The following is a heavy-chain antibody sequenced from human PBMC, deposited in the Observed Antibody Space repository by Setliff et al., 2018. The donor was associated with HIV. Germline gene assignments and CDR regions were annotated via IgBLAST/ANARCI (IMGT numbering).Heavy chain of an antibody. CDR2: IGTGGDT. D-gene: IGHD6-6*01. CDR1: GFAFSDYD. CDR3: TRELNGHTSSHYYFGLDV. Sequence: GGPLRLSCATSGFAFSDYDFHWVRQVTGEGLEWVSAIGTGGDTYYADSVKGRFTISRENAKNSLYLQMNNVRAGDTAVYYCTRELNGHTSSHYYFGLDVWGQGTTVTVSS. V-gene: IGHV3-13*01. J-gene: IGHJ6*02.